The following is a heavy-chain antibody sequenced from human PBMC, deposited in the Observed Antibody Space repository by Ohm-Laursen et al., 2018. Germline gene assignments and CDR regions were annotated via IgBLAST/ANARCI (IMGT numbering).Heavy chain of an antibody. J-gene: IGHJ4*02. CDR2: IYWNDIK. CDR3: AHRGGR. Sequence: TQTLTLTCTFSGFSLTTTGVGAGWIRQPPGKALEWLALIYWNDIKHYSPSLKSRLTITKDTSNNQVVLTMTNMDPVDTATYYCAHRGGRWGQGTLVTVSS. CDR1: GFSLTTTGVG. D-gene: IGHD3-16*01. V-gene: IGHV2-5*01.